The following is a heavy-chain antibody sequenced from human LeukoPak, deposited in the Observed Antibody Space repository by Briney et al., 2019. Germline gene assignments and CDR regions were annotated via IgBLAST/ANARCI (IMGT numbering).Heavy chain of an antibody. CDR3: AKDSSGYYWDY. D-gene: IGHD3-22*01. CDR1: GFTFDDYA. J-gene: IGHJ4*02. V-gene: IGHV3-43D*03. CDR2: ISWDGGST. Sequence: PGGSLRLSCAASGFTFDDYAMHWVRQAPGKGLEWVSLISWDGGSTYYAGSVRGRFTISRDNSKNSLYLQMNSLRAEDTALYYCAKDSSGYYWDYWGQGTLVTVSS.